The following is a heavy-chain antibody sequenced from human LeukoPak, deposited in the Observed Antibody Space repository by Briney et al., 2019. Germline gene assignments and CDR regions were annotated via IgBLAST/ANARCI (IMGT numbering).Heavy chain of an antibody. J-gene: IGHJ5*02. CDR2: ISSSSSYI. Sequence: GGSLRLSCAASGFTFSSYSMNWVRQAPGKGLEWVSSISSSSSYIYYADSVKGRFTISRDNSKNTLYLQMNSLRAEDTAVYYCAYVRGVIPSWFDPWGQGTLVTVSS. D-gene: IGHD3-10*01. CDR3: AYVRGVIPSWFDP. CDR1: GFTFSSYS. V-gene: IGHV3-21*04.